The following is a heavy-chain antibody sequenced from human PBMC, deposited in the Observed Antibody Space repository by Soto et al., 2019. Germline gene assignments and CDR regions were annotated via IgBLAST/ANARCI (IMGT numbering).Heavy chain of an antibody. J-gene: IGHJ4*02. Sequence: GGSLRLSCEASGFAFNSYGINWVRQGPGKGLEWVSFISGSSGHIYYGDSVRGRFTISRDNAKKSVYLQMNSLRVENTAIYYCARTWIRLGPNEYWGQGAPVTVS. CDR3: ARTWIRLGPNEY. CDR2: ISGSSGHI. D-gene: IGHD1-1*01. V-gene: IGHV3-21*01. CDR1: GFAFNSYG.